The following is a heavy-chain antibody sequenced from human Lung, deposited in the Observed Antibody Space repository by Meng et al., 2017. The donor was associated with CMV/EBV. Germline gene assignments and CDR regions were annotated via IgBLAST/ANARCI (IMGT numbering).Heavy chain of an antibody. CDR2: ISYDGSNK. CDR3: ARPNVHYDFWSGCDY. J-gene: IGHJ4*02. D-gene: IGHD3-3*01. Sequence: GGSLRLSCAASGFTFSSYAMHWVRQAPGKGLEWVAVISYDGSNKYYADSVKGRFTISRDNSKNTLYLQMNSLRAEDTAVYYCARPNVHYDFWSGCDYWGQGTLVTGSS. CDR1: GFTFSSYA. V-gene: IGHV3-30*04.